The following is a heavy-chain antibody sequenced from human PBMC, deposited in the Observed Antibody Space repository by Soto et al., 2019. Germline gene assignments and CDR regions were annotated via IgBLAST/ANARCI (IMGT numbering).Heavy chain of an antibody. Sequence: GGSLRLSCSASGFTFSIYAMHWVRQAPGKGLEYVSSISTNGGSTDYADSVKGRFTISRDNSKNTVYLQMSSLRVEDTAVYYCARAKYYYDSHTGGWFDPWGQGTLVTVSS. D-gene: IGHD3-22*01. CDR1: GFTFSIYA. V-gene: IGHV3-64D*06. CDR2: ISTNGGST. CDR3: ARAKYYYDSHTGGWFDP. J-gene: IGHJ5*02.